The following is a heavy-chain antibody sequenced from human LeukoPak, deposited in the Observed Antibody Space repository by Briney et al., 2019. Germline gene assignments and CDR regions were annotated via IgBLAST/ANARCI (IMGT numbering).Heavy chain of an antibody. CDR3: ARVPNYSNYPYYYYYYMDV. CDR1: GGSISSYY. Sequence: SETLCLTCTVSGGSISSYYWSWIRQPPGKGLECIGYIYYSGSTNYNPSLKSRVTISVYTSKNQLSLKLSSVTAADTAVYYCARVPNYSNYPYYYYYYMDVWGKGTTVTVSS. J-gene: IGHJ6*03. D-gene: IGHD4-11*01. CDR2: IYYSGST. V-gene: IGHV4-59*12.